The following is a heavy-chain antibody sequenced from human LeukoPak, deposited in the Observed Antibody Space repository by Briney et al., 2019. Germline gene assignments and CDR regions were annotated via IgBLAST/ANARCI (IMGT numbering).Heavy chain of an antibody. CDR2: IYPGDSDT. CDR1: GYSFTSYW. J-gene: IGHJ4*02. Sequence: GESLKISCKGSGYSFTSYWIGWVRQMPGKGLEWTGIIYPGDSDTRYSPSFQGQVTISADKSISTAYLQWSSLKASDTAMYYCARRGYCSSTSCYPPDYWGQGTLVTVSS. D-gene: IGHD2-2*01. CDR3: ARRGYCSSTSCYPPDY. V-gene: IGHV5-51*01.